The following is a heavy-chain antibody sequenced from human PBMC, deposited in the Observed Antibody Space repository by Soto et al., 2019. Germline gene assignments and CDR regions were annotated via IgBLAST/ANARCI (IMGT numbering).Heavy chain of an antibody. CDR1: GGAFIAYY. D-gene: IGHD3-22*01. J-gene: IGHJ3*02. V-gene: IGHV4-34*01. CDR3: ARTYYDSSGYTTGGAFDI. Sequence: SETLSLTCAVYGGAFIAYYCSFIRQPPLKWLEWIVEINHSGSTNYNPSLKSRVTISVATSKNQFSLKLSSVTAADTAVCYCARTYYDSSGYTTGGAFDIWGQGTMVTVSS. CDR2: INHSGST.